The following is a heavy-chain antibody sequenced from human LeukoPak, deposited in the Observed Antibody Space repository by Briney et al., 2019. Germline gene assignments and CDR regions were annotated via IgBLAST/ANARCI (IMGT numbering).Heavy chain of an antibody. CDR2: IIGTGTT. CDR1: GFSFSSHG. Sequence: PGGTLRLSCAASGFSFSSHGMSWVRQAPGKGLEWVSGIIGTGTTYYADSVKGRFTISRDNSKNTLFLEMNSLRVEDTAVYYCAKGRGFRVWDPWDNWGQGTLITVSS. D-gene: IGHD3-16*01. J-gene: IGHJ4*02. V-gene: IGHV3-23*01. CDR3: AKGRGFRVWDPWDN.